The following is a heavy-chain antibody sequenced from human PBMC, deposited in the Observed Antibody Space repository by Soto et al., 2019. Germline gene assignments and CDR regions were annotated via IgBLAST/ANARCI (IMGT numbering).Heavy chain of an antibody. J-gene: IGHJ4*02. CDR2: ISGGGDTT. V-gene: IGHV3-23*01. D-gene: IGHD3-10*01. Sequence: EVQLLESGGGLVQPGGSLRLSCAASGFTFNNYPLTWFRQAPGKGREWVSAISGGGDTTSYADSVKGRFTVSRDGSKNTLYLQMSSLRAEDTALYYCAKVRGGSGSLTPRVDFWGQGTLVTVSS. CDR1: GFTFNNYP. CDR3: AKVRGGSGSLTPRVDF.